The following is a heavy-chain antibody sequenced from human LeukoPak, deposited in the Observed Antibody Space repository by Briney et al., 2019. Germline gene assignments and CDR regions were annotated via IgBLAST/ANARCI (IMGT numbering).Heavy chain of an antibody. CDR2: ISAYNGNT. J-gene: IGHJ6*02. CDR3: ARPYYGDYEWYYYYGMDV. D-gene: IGHD4-17*01. Sequence: ALVKVSCKASGYTFTSYGISWVRQAPGQGLEWMGWISAYNGNTNYAQRLQGRVTMTTDTSTSTAYMELRSLRSDDTAVYYCARPYYGDYEWYYYYGMDVWGQGTTVTVSS. CDR1: GYTFTSYG. V-gene: IGHV1-18*01.